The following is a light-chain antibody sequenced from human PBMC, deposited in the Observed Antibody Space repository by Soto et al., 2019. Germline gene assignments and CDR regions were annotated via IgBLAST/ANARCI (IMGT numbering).Light chain of an antibody. V-gene: IGKV1-5*03. CDR2: MAS. CDR1: QSISNC. CDR3: QQCNSYPYT. Sequence: DVQMTQSPSTLSASVGDRVTITCRASQSISNCVAWYQQKPGKDPRLLIYMASSLQRGVPSTFSGCGSGTEFTLTISSLQPDDFAPYYCQQCNSYPYTFGQGTKLEIK. J-gene: IGKJ2*01.